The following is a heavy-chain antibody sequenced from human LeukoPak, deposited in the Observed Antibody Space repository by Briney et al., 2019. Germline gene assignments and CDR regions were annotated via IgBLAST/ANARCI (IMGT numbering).Heavy chain of an antibody. V-gene: IGHV3-30*18. D-gene: IGHD3-9*01. J-gene: IGHJ4*02. CDR3: AKDSNAYYGILTGSSFDY. CDR2: ISYDGSNK. Sequence: GGSLRLSCAASGFTFSSYGMHWVRQAPGKGLEWVAVISYDGSNKYYADSVKGRFTISRDNSKNTLYLQMNSLRAEDTAVYYCAKDSNAYYGILTGSSFDYWGQGTLVTVSS. CDR1: GFTFSSYG.